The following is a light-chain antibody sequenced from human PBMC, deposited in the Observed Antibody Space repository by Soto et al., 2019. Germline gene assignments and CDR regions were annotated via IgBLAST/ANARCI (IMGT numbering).Light chain of an antibody. V-gene: IGKV3-15*01. Sequence: EVVIPQSPDTLSVSPGETATLSFSASQSFSSNLAWYQHKPGQAPRLLIYGASTRATGIPARFSGSGSGTEFTLTISILQSEDFAVYYCQQYNDSRTFGQGTMVEIK. CDR2: GAS. CDR3: QQYNDSRT. J-gene: IGKJ1*01. CDR1: QSFSSN.